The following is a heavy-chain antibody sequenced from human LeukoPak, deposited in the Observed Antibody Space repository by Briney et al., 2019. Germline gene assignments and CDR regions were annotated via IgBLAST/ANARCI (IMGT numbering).Heavy chain of an antibody. J-gene: IGHJ5*02. CDR1: GGSFSGYY. CDR3: ARQAGFDP. CDR2: INHSGST. V-gene: IGHV4-34*01. Sequence: SETLSLTCAVYGGSFSGYYWSWIRQPPGKGLEWIGEINHSGSTNYNPSLKSRVTISVDTSKNQFSLKLSSATAADTAVYYCARQAGFDPWGQGTLVTVSS.